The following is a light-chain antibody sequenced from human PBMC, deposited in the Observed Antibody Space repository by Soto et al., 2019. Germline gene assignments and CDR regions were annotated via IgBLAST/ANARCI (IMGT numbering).Light chain of an antibody. CDR2: DAS. CDR3: QQRSNWPPIT. V-gene: IGKV3-11*01. J-gene: IGKJ5*01. Sequence: EIVLTQSPATLSLSPGERATLSCRASQTISSYLAWYQQKPGQAPRLLIYDASNRATGIPARFSGSGSATDFTLTISSLEPEDFAVYYCQQRSNWPPITFGQGTRLVIK. CDR1: QTISSY.